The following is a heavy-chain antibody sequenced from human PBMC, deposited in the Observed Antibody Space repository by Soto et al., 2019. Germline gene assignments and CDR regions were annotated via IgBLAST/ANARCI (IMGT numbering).Heavy chain of an antibody. CDR1: GFTFSSYA. D-gene: IGHD6-13*01. CDR2: ISSNGGST. J-gene: IGHJ4*02. Sequence: GGSLRLSCAASGFTFSSYAVHWVRQAPGKGLEYVSAISSNGGSTYYANSVKGRFTISRDNSKNTLYLQMGSLRAEDMAVYYCARLYSSSWYDYWGQGTLVTVSS. CDR3: ARLYSSSWYDY. V-gene: IGHV3-64*01.